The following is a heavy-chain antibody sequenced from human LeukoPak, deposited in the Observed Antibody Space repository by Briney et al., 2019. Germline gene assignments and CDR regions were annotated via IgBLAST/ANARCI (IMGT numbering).Heavy chain of an antibody. CDR3: ARARSSYGYGDAFDI. J-gene: IGHJ3*02. Sequence: ASVKVSCKASGYTFTSYGISWVRQAPGQGLEWMGWISAYNGNTNYAQKLQGRVTMTTDTSTSTAYMELRSLRSDDTAVYYCARARSSYGYGDAFDIWGQGTMVTASS. CDR1: GYTFTSYG. CDR2: ISAYNGNT. V-gene: IGHV1-18*01. D-gene: IGHD5-18*01.